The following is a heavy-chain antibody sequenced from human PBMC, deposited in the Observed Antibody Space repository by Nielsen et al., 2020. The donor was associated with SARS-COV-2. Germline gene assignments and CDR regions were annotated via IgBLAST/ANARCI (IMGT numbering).Heavy chain of an antibody. V-gene: IGHV3-21*01. D-gene: IGHD6-13*01. CDR2: ISGSGGST. J-gene: IGHJ4*02. Sequence: WIRQPPGKGLEWVSAISGSGGSTYYADSVKGRFTISRDNAKNSLYLQMNSLRAEDTAVYYCNLAGIAAAGADLGYNYFDYWGQGTLVTVSS. CDR3: NLAGIAAAGADLGYNYFDY.